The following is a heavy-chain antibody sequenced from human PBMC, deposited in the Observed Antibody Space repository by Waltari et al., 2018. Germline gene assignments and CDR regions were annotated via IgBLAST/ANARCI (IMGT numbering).Heavy chain of an antibody. CDR3: ATKRESSASGFDY. CDR2: IYYSGST. V-gene: IGHV4-39*01. Sequence: QLQLQESGPGLVKPSETLSFTCTVSGGSISSSSSYWCWIRQPPGKGLEGIGSIYYSGSTYYTPSLKSRVTISVDTSKNQFSLKLSSVTAADTAVYYCATKRESSASGFDYWGQGTLVTVSS. CDR1: GGSISSSSSY. J-gene: IGHJ4*02. D-gene: IGHD6-19*01.